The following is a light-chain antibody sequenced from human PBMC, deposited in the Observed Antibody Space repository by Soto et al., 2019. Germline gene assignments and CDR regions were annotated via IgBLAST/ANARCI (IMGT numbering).Light chain of an antibody. J-gene: IGLJ3*02. CDR3: CSYAGSYTWG. CDR2: DVS. Sequence: QSALTQPRSVSGSPGQSVTISCTGTSSDVGGYNYVSWYQQHPGKAPKLMIYDVSKRPSGVPDRFSGSKSGNTASLTISGLQAEDEADYYCCSYAGSYTWGFCGGTKLTVL. CDR1: SSDVGGYNY. V-gene: IGLV2-11*01.